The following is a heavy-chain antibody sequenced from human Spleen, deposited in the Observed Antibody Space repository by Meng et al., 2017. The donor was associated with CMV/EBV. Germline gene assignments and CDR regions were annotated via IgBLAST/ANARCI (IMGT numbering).Heavy chain of an antibody. CDR2: IYSGGST. Sequence: GESLKISCAASEITVSSNYMSWVRQAPGKGLEWVSVIYSGGSTYYADSVKGRFTISRDNSKNTLYLQMNSLRAEDTAVYYCARDQNGGNSGWFDPWGQGTLVTVSS. V-gene: IGHV3-53*01. CDR3: ARDQNGGNSGWFDP. CDR1: EITVSSNY. D-gene: IGHD4-23*01. J-gene: IGHJ5*02.